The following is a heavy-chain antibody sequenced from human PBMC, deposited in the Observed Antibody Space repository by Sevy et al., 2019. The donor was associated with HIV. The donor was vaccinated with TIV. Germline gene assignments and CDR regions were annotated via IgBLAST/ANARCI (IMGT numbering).Heavy chain of an antibody. V-gene: IGHV4-4*02. CDR3: AATAGTDILGYYFDS. CDR2: MYHRGTT. J-gene: IGHJ4*02. D-gene: IGHD3-3*02. Sequence: SETLSLTCTVSGDSIISSRWRSWFRQSPGKGLEWIGDMYHRGTTNYSPSLKNRVIMSVDKSKNQFSLKLTSVTAADTAVYYCAATAGTDILGYYFDSWGQGIPVTVSS. CDR1: GDSIISSRW.